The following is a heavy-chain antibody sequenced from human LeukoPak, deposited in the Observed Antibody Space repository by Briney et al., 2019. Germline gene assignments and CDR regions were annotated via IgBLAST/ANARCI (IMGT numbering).Heavy chain of an antibody. J-gene: IGHJ6*02. D-gene: IGHD3-10*01. CDR3: ASGSGSPSYGMDV. V-gene: IGHV1-69*04. Sequence: SVKVSCKASGGTFSSYAISWVRQAPGQGLGWMGRIIPILGIANYAQKFQGRVTITADKSTSTAYMELSSLRSEDTAVYYCASGSGSPSYGMDVWGQGTTVTVSS. CDR2: IIPILGIA. CDR1: GGTFSSYA.